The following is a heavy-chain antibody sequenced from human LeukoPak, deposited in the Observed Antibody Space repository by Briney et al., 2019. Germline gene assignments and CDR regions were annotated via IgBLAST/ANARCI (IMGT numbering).Heavy chain of an antibody. D-gene: IGHD3-10*01. CDR1: GFTFNNYA. Sequence: PGGSLRLSCAASGFTFNNYAMTWVRQAPGKGLEWVSAIGNSGRSTYYADSVKGRFTISRDNSRSTLHLQMNSLRAEDTAVYYCITDPGAWQPIWGRGTMVAVSS. J-gene: IGHJ3*02. V-gene: IGHV3-23*01. CDR3: ITDPGAWQPI. CDR2: IGNSGRST.